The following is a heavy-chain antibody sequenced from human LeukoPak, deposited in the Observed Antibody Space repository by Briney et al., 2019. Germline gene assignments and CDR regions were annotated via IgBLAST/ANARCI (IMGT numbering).Heavy chain of an antibody. V-gene: IGHV3-30*02. CDR2: IRYDGSNK. CDR3: AKDLRGRGSYSDSFDC. J-gene: IGHJ4*02. CDR1: GFTFSSYG. D-gene: IGHD1-26*01. Sequence: PGGSLRLSCAASGFTFSSYGMHWVRQAPGKGVERVTLIRYDGSNKDYADSVKGRFTISRDNSKNTLYLQMNSLRVEDTAVYYRAKDLRGRGSYSDSFDCWGQGTLVTVSS.